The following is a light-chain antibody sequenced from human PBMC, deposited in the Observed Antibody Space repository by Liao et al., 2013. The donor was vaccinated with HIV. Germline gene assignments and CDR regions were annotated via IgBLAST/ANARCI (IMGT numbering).Light chain of an antibody. Sequence: SYELTQPPSVSVAPGKTARITCGGNNIGSKSVHWYQQKPGQAPVLVIYYDSDRPSGIPERFSGSNSGNTATLTISRVEAGDEADYYCQVWDSSNDHHVFGGGTKLTVL. CDR2: YDS. CDR1: NIGSKS. J-gene: IGLJ3*02. CDR3: QVWDSSNDHHV. V-gene: IGLV3-21*04.